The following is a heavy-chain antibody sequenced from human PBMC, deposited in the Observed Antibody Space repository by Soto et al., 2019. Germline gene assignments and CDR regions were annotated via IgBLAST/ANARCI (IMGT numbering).Heavy chain of an antibody. J-gene: IGHJ6*02. CDR3: AQGELDDYVWGSYRPNYYYYGMDV. CDR1: GYTFTSSD. CDR2: MNPNTGNS. D-gene: IGHD3-16*02. V-gene: IGHV1-8*01. Sequence: ASVKVSCKASGYTFTSSDINWVRQAPGQGLEWMGWMNPNTGNSGFAQKFQERVTITRDMSTSTAYMELSSLRSEDTAVYYCAQGELDDYVWGSYRPNYYYYGMDVWGQGTTVTVSS.